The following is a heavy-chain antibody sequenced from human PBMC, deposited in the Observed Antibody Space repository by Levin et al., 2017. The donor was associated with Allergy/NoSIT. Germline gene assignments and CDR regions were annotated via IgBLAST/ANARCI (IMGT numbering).Heavy chain of an antibody. CDR2: ISSNGGST. J-gene: IGHJ4*02. CDR1: GFTFSSYA. CDR3: VKAREQWLVLLDY. Sequence: GGSLRLSCSASGFTFSSYAMHWVRQAPGKGLEYVSAISSNGGSTYYADSVKGRFTISRDNSKNTLYLQMSSLRAEDTAVYYCVKAREQWLVLLDYWGQGTLVTVSS. V-gene: IGHV3-64D*06. D-gene: IGHD6-19*01.